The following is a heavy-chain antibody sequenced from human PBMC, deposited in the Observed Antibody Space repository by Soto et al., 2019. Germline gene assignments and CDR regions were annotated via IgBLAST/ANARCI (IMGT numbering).Heavy chain of an antibody. V-gene: IGHV3-33*01. CDR3: ARDHTWVGPPDAFDI. Sequence: QVQLVESGGGVVQPGRSLRLSCAASGFTFSTYGMHWVRQAPGKGLEWVAVIWYDGSNKYYADSVKGRFTISRDNSKNTLYLQMNSLRAEDTAVYYCARDHTWVGPPDAFDIWGQGTMVTVSS. D-gene: IGHD5-18*01. J-gene: IGHJ3*02. CDR2: IWYDGSNK. CDR1: GFTFSTYG.